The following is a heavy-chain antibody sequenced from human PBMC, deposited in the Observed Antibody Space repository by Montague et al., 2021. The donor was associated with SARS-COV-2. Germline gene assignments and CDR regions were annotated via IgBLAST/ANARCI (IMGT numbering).Heavy chain of an antibody. Sequence: SETLSLTCAVYGGSFSVYYWSWLRQSPRSGLGWMAEINHSGTANYNPSLKGRVSISVDTSKNQFTLKLTSVTAADTAMYYCAKEREVVRAARTLVAFDLWGQGTMVTVSS. D-gene: IGHD2-2*01. CDR1: GGSFSVYY. CDR2: INHSGTA. J-gene: IGHJ3*01. CDR3: AKEREVVRAARTLVAFDL. V-gene: IGHV4-34*01.